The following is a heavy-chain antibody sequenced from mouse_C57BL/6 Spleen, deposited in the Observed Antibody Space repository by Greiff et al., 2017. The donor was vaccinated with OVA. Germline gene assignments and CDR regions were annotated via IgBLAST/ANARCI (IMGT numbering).Heavy chain of an antibody. Sequence: QVQLQRPGAELVKPGASVKLSCKASGYTFTSYWMHWVKQRPGRGLEWIGRIDPSSGGTKYNEKFKSKATLTVDKPSSTTYMRLSSLTSEDSTVYNCARGDTAVDYNAIDYWGQGTSLTVSS. CDR1: GYTFTSYW. D-gene: IGHD1-1*01. CDR3: ARGDTAVDYNAIDY. CDR2: IDPSSGGT. J-gene: IGHJ4*01. V-gene: IGHV1-72*01.